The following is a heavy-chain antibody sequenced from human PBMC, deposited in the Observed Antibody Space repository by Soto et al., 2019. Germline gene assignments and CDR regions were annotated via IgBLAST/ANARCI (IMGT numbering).Heavy chain of an antibody. J-gene: IGHJ4*02. Sequence: GGSLRLSCAASGFTFSGYGMHWVRQSPGKGLEWVAVISYDGSNKYYADSVKGRFTISRDNSKNTLYLQMNSLRAEDTAVYYCAKDQWVVVVAATFDYWGQGTLVTVSS. D-gene: IGHD2-15*01. CDR3: AKDQWVVVVAATFDY. V-gene: IGHV3-30*18. CDR2: ISYDGSNK. CDR1: GFTFSGYG.